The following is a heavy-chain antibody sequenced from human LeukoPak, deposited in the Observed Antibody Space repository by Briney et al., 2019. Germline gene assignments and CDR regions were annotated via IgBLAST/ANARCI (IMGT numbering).Heavy chain of an antibody. J-gene: IGHJ5*02. CDR2: IYHSGST. CDR3: ARVLAAAGTGEFDL. V-gene: IGHV4-4*02. CDR1: GGSISSSNW. D-gene: IGHD6-13*01. Sequence: SGTLSLTCAVSGGSISSSNWWSWVRQPPGKGLELIGEIYHSGSTNYNPSLKSRVTISVDKSKNQFSLKLSSVTAADTAVYYCARVLAAAGTGEFDLWGQGTLVTVSS.